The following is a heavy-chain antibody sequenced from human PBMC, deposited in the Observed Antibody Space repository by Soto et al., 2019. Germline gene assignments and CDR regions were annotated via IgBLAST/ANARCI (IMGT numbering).Heavy chain of an antibody. Sequence: EVPVVESGGGLVQPGGSLRLSCAASGFSVTNNYMNWVRQAPGKGLEWVSIIDIGGNTYYADSVKDRFTISRDNSRNTLYLHMESLRAEDTAVYYCARGRGSTGYLGREHYFDYWGQGTLVTVSP. J-gene: IGHJ4*02. V-gene: IGHV3-66*01. CDR1: GFSVTNNY. CDR2: IDIGGNT. D-gene: IGHD2-2*01. CDR3: ARGRGSTGYLGREHYFDY.